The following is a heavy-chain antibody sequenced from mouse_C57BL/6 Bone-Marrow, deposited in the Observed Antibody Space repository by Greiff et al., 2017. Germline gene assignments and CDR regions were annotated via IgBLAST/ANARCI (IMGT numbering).Heavy chain of an antibody. D-gene: IGHD1-1*02. V-gene: IGHV1-81*01. CDR2: IYPRSGNT. CDR1: GYTFTSYG. J-gene: IGHJ4*01. Sequence: VKLMESGAELARPGASVKLSCKASGYTFTSYGISWVKQRTGQGLEWIGEIYPRSGNTYYNEKFKGKATLTADKSSSTAYMELRSLTSEDSAVYFCARKPFYFGYAMDYWGQGTSVTVSS. CDR3: ARKPFYFGYAMDY.